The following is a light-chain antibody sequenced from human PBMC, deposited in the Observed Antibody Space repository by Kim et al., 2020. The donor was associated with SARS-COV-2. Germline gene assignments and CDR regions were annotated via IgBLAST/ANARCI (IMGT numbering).Light chain of an antibody. J-gene: IGKJ5*01. Sequence: SVGYRVPITCRASQDIRNDLGWYQQNPGRAPKRLIYGASSLQSGVPSRFSGSGSGTEFTLTISSLQPEDFATYFCLQHNTYPITFGQETRLGIK. CDR2: GAS. CDR1: QDIRND. CDR3: LQHNTYPIT. V-gene: IGKV1-17*01.